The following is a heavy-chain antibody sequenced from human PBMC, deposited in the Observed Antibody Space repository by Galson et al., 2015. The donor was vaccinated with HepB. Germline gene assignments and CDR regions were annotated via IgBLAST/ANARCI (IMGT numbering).Heavy chain of an antibody. Sequence: SVKVSCKASGYTFITQPNTWMRQAPGRGLEWMGWISVYSGNTNSAQHLQGRMTLTTDTPTSTAYMELRSLRSDDTAVYYCARGSGGSGTFDYWGQGTLVTVSS. CDR2: ISVYSGNT. V-gene: IGHV1-18*01. CDR3: ARGSGGSGTFDY. J-gene: IGHJ4*02. D-gene: IGHD3-10*01. CDR1: GYTFITQP.